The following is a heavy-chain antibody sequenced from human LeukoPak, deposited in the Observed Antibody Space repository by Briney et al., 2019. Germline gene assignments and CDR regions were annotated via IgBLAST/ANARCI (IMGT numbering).Heavy chain of an antibody. J-gene: IGHJ4*02. V-gene: IGHV3-30*02. Sequence: GGSLRLSCAASGITFSSYGMHWVRQAPGKGLEWVAFIRYDGSSKYYADSVKGRLTISRDNSKNTLYLQMNSLRAEDTAVYYCAKDGGSGTANIDYWGQGTLVTVSS. D-gene: IGHD5-18*01. CDR2: IRYDGSSK. CDR3: AKDGGSGTANIDY. CDR1: GITFSSYG.